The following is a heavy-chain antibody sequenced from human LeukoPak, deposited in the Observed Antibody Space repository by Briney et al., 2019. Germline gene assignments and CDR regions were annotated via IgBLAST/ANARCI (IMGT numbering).Heavy chain of an antibody. V-gene: IGHV3-21*01. D-gene: IGHD5-18*01. CDR2: ISSSSSYI. CDR1: GFTFSSYS. CDR3: ARELTMVRDAENFQH. J-gene: IGHJ1*01. Sequence: GGSLRLSCAASGFTFSSYSMNWVRRAPGKGLEWVSSISSSSSYIYYADSVKGRFTISRDNAKNSLYLQMNSLRAEDTAVYYCARELTMVRDAENFQHWGQGTLVTVSS.